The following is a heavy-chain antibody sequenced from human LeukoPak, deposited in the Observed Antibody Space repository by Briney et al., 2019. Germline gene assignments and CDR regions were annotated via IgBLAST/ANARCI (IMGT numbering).Heavy chain of an antibody. CDR2: IYYSGST. Sequence: PSDTLSLTCTVSGDSLSSYYWSWLRQPPGKGLEWIGYIYYSGSTNYNPSLKSRVTISVDTSKNQFSLKLSSVTAADTAVYYCARDRGSRGYYYYGMDVWGQGTTVTVSS. D-gene: IGHD2-15*01. CDR3: ARDRGSRGYYYYGMDV. J-gene: IGHJ6*02. CDR1: GDSLSSYY. V-gene: IGHV4-59*01.